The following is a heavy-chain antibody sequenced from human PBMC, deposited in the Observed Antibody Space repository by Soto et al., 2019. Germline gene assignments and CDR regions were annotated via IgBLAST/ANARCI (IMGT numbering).Heavy chain of an antibody. J-gene: IGHJ4*02. D-gene: IGHD6-6*01. CDR1: GFTFSNAW. CDR3: TTRFGSSSTLFDY. Sequence: KSGGSLRLSCAASGFTFSNAWMSWVRQAPGKGLEWVGRIKSKTDGGTTDYAAPVKGRFTISRDDSKNTLYLQMNSLKTEDTAVYYCTTRFGSSSTLFDYWGQGTLVTV. CDR2: IKSKTDGGTT. V-gene: IGHV3-15*01.